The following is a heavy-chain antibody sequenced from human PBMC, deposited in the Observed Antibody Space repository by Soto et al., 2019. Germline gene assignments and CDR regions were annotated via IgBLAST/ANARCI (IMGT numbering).Heavy chain of an antibody. V-gene: IGHV3-23*01. CDR1: GFTLSNYE. Sequence: GGSLRLSCAASGFTLSNYEMNWVRQAPGQGLEWVARISGSGGRTNYADSVKGRFTISRDISKNTLYLQMNSLRAEDTAVYYCARDDGSSWSVDYWGQGTLVTVSS. CDR3: ARDDGSSWSVDY. D-gene: IGHD6-13*01. J-gene: IGHJ4*02. CDR2: ISGSGGRT.